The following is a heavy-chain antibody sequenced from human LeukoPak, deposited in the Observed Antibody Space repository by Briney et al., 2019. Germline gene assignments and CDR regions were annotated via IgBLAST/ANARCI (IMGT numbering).Heavy chain of an antibody. J-gene: IGHJ5*02. CDR2: ISSSSSYI. CDR1: GFTFSSYS. V-gene: IGHV3-21*01. CDR3: ARDSYDFWSGQNWFDP. Sequence: GGSLRLSCAASGFTFSSYSMNWVRQAPGKGLEWVSSISSSSSYIYYADSVKGRFTISRDNAKNSLCLQMNSLRAEDTAVYYCARDSYDFWSGQNWFDPWGQGTLVTVSS. D-gene: IGHD3-3*01.